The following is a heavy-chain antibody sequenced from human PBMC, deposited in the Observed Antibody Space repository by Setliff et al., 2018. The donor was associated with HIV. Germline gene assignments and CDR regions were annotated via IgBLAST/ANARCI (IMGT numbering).Heavy chain of an antibody. CDR1: GYIVTTYY. CDR3: ARDAPAEYYDFWSGYILWDV. Sequence: ASVKVSCKASGYIVTTYYIHWVRQAPGQGLEWMGIFNPSGGTTTYAQKFQGRVTMTTDTTTSTAYMELRSLRSDDTAVYYCARDAPAEYYDFWSGYILWDVWGKGTTVTVSS. CDR2: FNPSGGTT. D-gene: IGHD3-3*01. V-gene: IGHV1-46*01. J-gene: IGHJ6*04.